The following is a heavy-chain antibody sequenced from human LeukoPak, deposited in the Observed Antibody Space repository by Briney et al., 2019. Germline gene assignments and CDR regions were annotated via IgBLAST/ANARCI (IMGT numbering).Heavy chain of an antibody. V-gene: IGHV3-33*01. CDR3: ARASGPFDY. Sequence: GGSLRLSCAASGFTFSIYGLHWVRQAPGKGLEWVAVIWNDGSNKYYADSVKGRFTISRENSKNTLYLQMNSLRAEDTAAYSCARASGPFDYWGEGTLVTVSS. D-gene: IGHD3-10*01. J-gene: IGHJ4*02. CDR2: IWNDGSNK. CDR1: GFTFSIYG.